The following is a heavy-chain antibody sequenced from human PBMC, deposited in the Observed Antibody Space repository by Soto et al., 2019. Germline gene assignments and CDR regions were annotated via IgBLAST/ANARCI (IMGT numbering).Heavy chain of an antibody. D-gene: IGHD1-1*01. CDR2: MSIGGRPI. CDR3: VRDQLYFNDFSGRPVNGFDV. V-gene: IGHV3-48*01. J-gene: IGHJ3*01. CDR1: GVTFGNYD. Sequence: PLGSLRLCSGASGVTFGNYDVNWVRQTPIKGREWIAHMSIGGRPINYADSVKGRFPISRDDAENSLKLHMNSLGAEDTANYYCVRDQLYFNDFSGRPVNGFDVWGHGTTVTVS.